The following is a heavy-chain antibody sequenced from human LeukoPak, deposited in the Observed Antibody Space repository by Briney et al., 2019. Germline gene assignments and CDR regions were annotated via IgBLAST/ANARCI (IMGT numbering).Heavy chain of an antibody. CDR3: ARGSDCNSTSCYPYFDY. CDR2: INHSGST. J-gene: IGHJ4*02. CDR1: GGSFSGYY. D-gene: IGHD2-2*01. Sequence: SETLSLTCAVYGGSFSGYYWSWIRQPPGKGLEWIGEINHSGSTNYNPSLKSRVTISVDTSKNQFSLKLSSVTAADTAVYFCARGSDCNSTSCYPYFDYWGQGTLDTVSS. V-gene: IGHV4-34*01.